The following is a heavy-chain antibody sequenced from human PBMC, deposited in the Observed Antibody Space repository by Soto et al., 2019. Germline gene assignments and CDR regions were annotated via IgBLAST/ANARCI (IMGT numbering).Heavy chain of an antibody. CDR3: ARESVTYYDFWSGSYDAFDI. D-gene: IGHD3-3*01. V-gene: IGHV3-7*03. Sequence: VFLRLSCAASGFTFSSYWMSRVRQAAGKGLEWVANIKQDGSEKYYVDSVKGRFTISRDNAKNSLYLQMNSLRAEDTAVYYRARESVTYYDFWSGSYDAFDIWGQGTMVTVSS. CDR2: IKQDGSEK. J-gene: IGHJ3*02. CDR1: GFTFSSYW.